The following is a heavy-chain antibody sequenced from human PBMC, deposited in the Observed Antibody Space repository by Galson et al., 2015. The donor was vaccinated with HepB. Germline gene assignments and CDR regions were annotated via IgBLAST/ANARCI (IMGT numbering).Heavy chain of an antibody. CDR1: GFTFSSYG. J-gene: IGHJ4*02. CDR3: ASGGFGELLDIYYFDY. CDR2: IWYDGSNK. Sequence: SLRLSCAASGFTFSSYGMHWVRQAPGKGLEWVAVIWYDGSNKYYADSVKGRFTISRDNSKNTLYLQMNSLRAEDTAVYYCASGGFGELLDIYYFDYWGQGTLVTVSS. D-gene: IGHD3-10*01. V-gene: IGHV3-33*01.